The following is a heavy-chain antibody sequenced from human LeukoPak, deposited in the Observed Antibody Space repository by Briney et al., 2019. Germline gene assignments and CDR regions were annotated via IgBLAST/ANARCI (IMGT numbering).Heavy chain of an antibody. J-gene: IGHJ6*02. CDR3: ASLRGPNGMDV. V-gene: IGHV4-30-4*01. CDR2: IYYSGST. Sequence: SQTLSLTCTVSGGSLSSGDYYWSWIRQPPGKGLEWIGYIYYSGSTYYNPSLKSRVTISVDTSKNQFSLKLSSVAAADTAVYYCASLRGPNGMDVWGQGTTVTVSS. D-gene: IGHD3-10*01. CDR1: GGSLSSGDYY.